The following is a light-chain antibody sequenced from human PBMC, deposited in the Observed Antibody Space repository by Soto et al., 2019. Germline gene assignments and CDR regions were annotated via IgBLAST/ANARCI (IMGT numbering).Light chain of an antibody. V-gene: IGLV2-14*01. Sequence: QSVMTQPASVSGSPGQSITIACTGTSSDDGGYNYVSWYQQHPGKAPKLMIYDVSTRPSGVSNRFSGSKSGNTASLTISGLQAEDEADYYCSSYTSSSTRVFGTGTKLTVL. CDR3: SSYTSSSTRV. CDR2: DVS. CDR1: SSDDGGYNY. J-gene: IGLJ1*01.